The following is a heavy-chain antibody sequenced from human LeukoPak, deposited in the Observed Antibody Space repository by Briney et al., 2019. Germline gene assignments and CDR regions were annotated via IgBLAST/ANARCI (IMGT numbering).Heavy chain of an antibody. CDR2: INPNSGGT. CDR3: ARGLNSYGLFDY. J-gene: IGHJ4*02. D-gene: IGHD5-18*01. V-gene: IGHV1-2*02. CDR1: GYTFTGYY. Sequence: GGSMRVSCKSSGYTFTGYYMHWGRQAPGQGLEWMGWINPNSGGTNYAQKFQGRVTMTRDTSISTAYMELSRLRSDDTAVYYCARGLNSYGLFDYWGQGTLVTVSS.